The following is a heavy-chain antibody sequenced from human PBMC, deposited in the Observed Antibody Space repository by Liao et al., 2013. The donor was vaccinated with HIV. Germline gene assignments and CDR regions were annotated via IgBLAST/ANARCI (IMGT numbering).Heavy chain of an antibody. CDR3: ARDVWGSYRTDS. CDR1: GGSISGYY. J-gene: IGHJ4*02. CDR2: IYSSGST. V-gene: IGHV4-4*07. Sequence: QVQLQESGPGLVKASETLSLTCTVSGGSISGYYWNWIRQPAEKGLEWIGRIYSSGSTNYNPSLKSRVTMSVDTSKNQFFLKLNSVTAADTAIYYCARDVWGSYRTDSWGQGTLVTVSP. D-gene: IGHD3-16*02.